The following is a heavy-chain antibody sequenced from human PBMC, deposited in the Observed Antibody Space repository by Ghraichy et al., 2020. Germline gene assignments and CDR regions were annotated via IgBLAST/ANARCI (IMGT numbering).Heavy chain of an antibody. CDR3: ARGGASYSSSWEGLDY. D-gene: IGHD6-13*01. V-gene: IGHV1-46*03. Sequence: ASVKVSCKASGYTFTSYYMHWVRQAPGQGLEWMGIINPSGGSTSYAQKFQGRVTMTRDTSTSTVYMELSSLRSEDTAVYYCARGGASYSSSWEGLDYWGQGTLVTVSS. J-gene: IGHJ4*02. CDR1: GYTFTSYY. CDR2: INPSGGST.